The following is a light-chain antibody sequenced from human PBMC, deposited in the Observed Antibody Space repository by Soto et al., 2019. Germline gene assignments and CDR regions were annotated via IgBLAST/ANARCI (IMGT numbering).Light chain of an antibody. CDR3: QQYDNWPSVT. CDR2: GAS. Sequence: EIVMTQSPATLSVSPGERATLSCRASQGVSSNLAWYQQTPGQAPRLLIYGASTRATGIPARFSGSGSGTEFTLTISGLQSEDFAVYYCQQYDNWPSVTFGGGTKVEIK. J-gene: IGKJ4*01. V-gene: IGKV3-15*01. CDR1: QGVSSN.